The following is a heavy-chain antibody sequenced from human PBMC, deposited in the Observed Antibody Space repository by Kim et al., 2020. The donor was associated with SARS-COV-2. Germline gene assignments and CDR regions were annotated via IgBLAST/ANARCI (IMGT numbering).Heavy chain of an antibody. D-gene: IGHD2-8*01. Sequence: SETLSLTCAVYGGSFSGYYWSWIRQPPGKGLEWIGEINHSGSTNYNPSLKSRVTISVDTSKNQFSLKLSSVTAADTAVYYCAGAPPNGCPENWGQGTLVTVSS. CDR3: AGAPPNGCPEN. CDR1: GGSFSGYY. CDR2: INHSGST. V-gene: IGHV4-34*01. J-gene: IGHJ4*02.